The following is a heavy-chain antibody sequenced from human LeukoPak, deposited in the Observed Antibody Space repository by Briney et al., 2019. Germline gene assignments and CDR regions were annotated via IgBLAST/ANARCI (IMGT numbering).Heavy chain of an antibody. CDR3: AKDKVGRSSSSTSFDY. D-gene: IGHD6-13*01. J-gene: IGHJ4*02. CDR1: GFTFDDYA. Sequence: SGRSLRLSCAASGFTFDDYAMHWVRQAPGKGLEWVSGISWNSGSIGYADSVKGRFTISRDNAKNSLYLQMNSLRAEDTALYYCAKDKVGRSSSSTSFDYWGQGTLVTVSS. V-gene: IGHV3-9*01. CDR2: ISWNSGSI.